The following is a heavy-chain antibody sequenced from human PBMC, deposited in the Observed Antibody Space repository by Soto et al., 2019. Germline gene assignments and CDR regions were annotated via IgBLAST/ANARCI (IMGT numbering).Heavy chain of an antibody. CDR3: AHRWGGYNWDDGDFDF. J-gene: IGHJ4*02. CDR2: IYWDNDK. D-gene: IGHD1-1*01. V-gene: IGHV2-5*02. CDR1: GFSLTARPMG. Sequence: QITLKESGPTLVKPTQTLTLTCSFSGFSLTARPMGVGWVRQPPGEALESLAIIYWDNDKRYSPSLRSRLTITKDTSKNQVVLTMTNMDPVDTATYFCAHRWGGYNWDDGDFDFWGQGTLVTVSS.